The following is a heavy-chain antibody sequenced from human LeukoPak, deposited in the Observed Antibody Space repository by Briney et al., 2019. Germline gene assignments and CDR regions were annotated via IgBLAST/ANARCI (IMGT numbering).Heavy chain of an antibody. Sequence: GGSLRLSCTASGFTFGDYAMSWVRQAPGKGLEWVSGINWNGGRTGYADSVKGRFTISRDNAKKSLYVQMNSLRAEDTALYYCAREYYGSGSYYNVGYWGQGTLVTVSS. J-gene: IGHJ4*02. CDR1: GFTFGDYA. D-gene: IGHD3-10*01. CDR3: AREYYGSGSYYNVGY. V-gene: IGHV3-20*04. CDR2: INWNGGRT.